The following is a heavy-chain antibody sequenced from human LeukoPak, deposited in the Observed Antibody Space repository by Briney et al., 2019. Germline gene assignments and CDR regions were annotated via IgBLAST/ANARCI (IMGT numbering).Heavy chain of an antibody. CDR1: GGSISNYY. D-gene: IGHD3-10*01. CDR3: AREGVHAYFDY. V-gene: IGHV4-59*01. Sequence: PSGTLSLTCTVSGGSISNYYWSWIRQPPGKGLEWIGYIYYSGSTNYNPSLKSRVTISVDTSKNQLSLKLSSVTAADTAVYYCAREGVHAYFDYWGQGTLVTVSS. CDR2: IYYSGST. J-gene: IGHJ4*02.